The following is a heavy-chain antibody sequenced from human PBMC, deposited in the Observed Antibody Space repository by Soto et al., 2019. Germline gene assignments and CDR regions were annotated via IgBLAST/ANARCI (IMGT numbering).Heavy chain of an antibody. Sequence: EVQLVESGGGVVRPGGSLRLSCVASGFTFDDYGMRWVRQVPGKGLEWVSGINWNGGTTHYADSVKGRFTISRDNARNALHLQRNSLGDEDTALYYCARSQYPMVRGVIGAFDYWGQGTLVTVSS. J-gene: IGHJ4*02. V-gene: IGHV3-20*04. CDR3: ARSQYPMVRGVIGAFDY. CDR1: GFTFDDYG. CDR2: INWNGGTT. D-gene: IGHD3-10*01.